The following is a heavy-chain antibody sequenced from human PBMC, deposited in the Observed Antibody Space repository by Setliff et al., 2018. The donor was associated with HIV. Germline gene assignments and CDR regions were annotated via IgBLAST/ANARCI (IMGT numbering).Heavy chain of an antibody. V-gene: IGHV4-39*02. CDR3: ARVIPAGVPANWFDP. CDR1: GGSITGSPYF. Sequence: SETLSPTCTVSGGSITGSPYFWGWIRRPPLKGLEWIASIHYTGRTYYNPSLKSRVSTSVDPSKNHLSLKLTSVTAADTAVYYCARVIPAGVPANWFDPWGHGTLVTVSS. D-gene: IGHD2-2*01. J-gene: IGHJ5*02. CDR2: IHYTGRT.